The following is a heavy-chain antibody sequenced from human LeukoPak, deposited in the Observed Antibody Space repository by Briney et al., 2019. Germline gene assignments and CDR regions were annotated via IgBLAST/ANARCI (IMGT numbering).Heavy chain of an antibody. CDR3: AKGYEWLVPYYFDY. CDR2: VYHTGTI. V-gene: IGHV4-61*03. Sequence: SETLSLTCTVAGGSLSSSSYYRSWIRQPPGKGLEWVGYVYHTGTISYNPSLKSRVTISVDTSKNHFSVPLTSVTAADTAVYYCAKGYEWLVPYYFDYWGQGTLVTVSS. J-gene: IGHJ4*02. D-gene: IGHD6-19*01. CDR1: GGSLSSSSYY.